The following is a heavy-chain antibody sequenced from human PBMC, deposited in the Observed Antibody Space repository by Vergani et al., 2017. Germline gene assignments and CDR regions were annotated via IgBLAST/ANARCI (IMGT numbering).Heavy chain of an antibody. J-gene: IGHJ4*02. CDR1: GGSISSGGYY. D-gene: IGHD4-17*01. V-gene: IGHV4-31*03. Sequence: QVQLQESGPGLVKPSQTLSLTCTVSGGSISSGGYYWSWIRQHPGKGLECIGYIYYSGSTYYNPSLKSRVTISVDTSKNQFSLKLSSVTAADTAVYYCARDKADGDYRLADYWGQGTLVTVSS. CDR2: IYYSGST. CDR3: ARDKADGDYRLADY.